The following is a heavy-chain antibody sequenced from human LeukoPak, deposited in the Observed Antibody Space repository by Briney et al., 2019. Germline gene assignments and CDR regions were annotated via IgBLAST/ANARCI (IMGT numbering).Heavy chain of an antibody. Sequence: SETLSLTCTVSGGSISSGGYYWSWVRQHPGRGLEWIGYIYYSGSTYYNPSLKSRVTISVDTSKNQFSLKLSSVTAADTAVYYCSACGVESEIIRFDYRGQGTLVTVSS. J-gene: IGHJ4*02. CDR3: SACGVESEIIRFDY. CDR1: GGSISSGGYY. V-gene: IGHV4-31*03. D-gene: IGHD3-3*01. CDR2: IYYSGST.